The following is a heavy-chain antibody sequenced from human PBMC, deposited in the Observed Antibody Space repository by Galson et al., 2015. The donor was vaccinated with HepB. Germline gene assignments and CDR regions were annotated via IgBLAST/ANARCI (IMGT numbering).Heavy chain of an antibody. CDR2: INGDGSTT. V-gene: IGHV3-74*01. CDR3: ARNPYCGGDCYLLDY. Sequence: SLRLSCAASGFTFSSYWMHWVRQAPGKGLVWVSRINGDGSTTNYADSVKGRFTISRDNAKNTVYLQMHSLRAEDTAVYYCARNPYCGGDCYLLDYWGQGTLVTVSS. CDR1: GFTFSSYW. J-gene: IGHJ4*02. D-gene: IGHD2-21*01.